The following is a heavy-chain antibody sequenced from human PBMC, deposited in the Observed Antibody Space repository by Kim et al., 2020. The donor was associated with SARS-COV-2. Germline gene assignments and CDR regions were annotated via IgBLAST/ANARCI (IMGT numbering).Heavy chain of an antibody. CDR1: GGSISSYY. V-gene: IGHV4-59*13. CDR3: AREMDYGVYFDY. Sequence: SETLSLTCTVSGGSISSYYWNWIRQPPGKGLEWIGYIYYSGSTNYNPSLKSRVTISVDTSKNQFSLKLSSVTAADTAVYYCAREMDYGVYFDYWGQGTLVTVSS. CDR2: IYYSGST. D-gene: IGHD4-17*01. J-gene: IGHJ4*02.